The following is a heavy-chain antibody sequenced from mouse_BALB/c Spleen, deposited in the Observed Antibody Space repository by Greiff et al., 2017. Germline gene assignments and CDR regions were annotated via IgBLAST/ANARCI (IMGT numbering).Heavy chain of an antibody. CDR1: GFTFSSYG. J-gene: IGHJ4*01. CDR3: ARDRCYCGLYDIDY. CDR2: INSNGGST. Sequence: EVMLVESGAGLVQPGGSLKLSCAASGFTFSSYGMSWVRQTPDKRLELVATINSNGGSTYYQDSVKGRITISRDNAKNTLYLQMSSLKAEDTAMYNCARDRCYCGLYDIDYWGQGTTVTVSS. V-gene: IGHV5-6-3*01. D-gene: IGHD1-1*02.